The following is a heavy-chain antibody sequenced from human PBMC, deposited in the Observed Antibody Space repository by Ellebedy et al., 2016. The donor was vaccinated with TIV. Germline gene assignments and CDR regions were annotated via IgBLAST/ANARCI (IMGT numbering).Heavy chain of an antibody. CDR2: ISPDGNNE. V-gene: IGHV3-30*18. CDR3: VKIRDGSGSYYFYGMDI. Sequence: GGSLRLXXAASGFTFSHYGIHWVRQAPGKGLEWVAVISPDGNNEFYADSVKGRLTISRDNSRNTLYLQINSLRPEDTAVYYCVKIRDGSGSYYFYGMDIWGQGTTVTVSS. D-gene: IGHD3-10*01. CDR1: GFTFSHYG. J-gene: IGHJ6*02.